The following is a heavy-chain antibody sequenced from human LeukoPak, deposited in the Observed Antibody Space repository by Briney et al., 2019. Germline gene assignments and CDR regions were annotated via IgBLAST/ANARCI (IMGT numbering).Heavy chain of an antibody. V-gene: IGHV3-23*01. J-gene: IGHJ4*02. Sequence: PGGSLRLSCAVSGFIFSSSAMSWVRQAPGKGLEWVSCISGSGGSTYHADSVKGRFTISRDNSKNTLYLQMNSLRAEDTAMYSCAREGAGAFDYWGQGTLVTVSS. CDR3: AREGAGAFDY. CDR1: GFIFSSSA. CDR2: ISGSGGST. D-gene: IGHD1-26*01.